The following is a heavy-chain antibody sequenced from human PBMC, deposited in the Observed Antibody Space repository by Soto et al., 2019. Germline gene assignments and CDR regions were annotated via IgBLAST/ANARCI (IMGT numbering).Heavy chain of an antibody. CDR3: PSPYYLTHYGMDV. D-gene: IGHD3-10*01. V-gene: IGHV1-69*12. CDR1: GGTFSSYA. Sequence: QVQLVQSGAEVKKPGSSVKVSCKASGGTFSSYAISWVRQAPGQGLEWMGGIIPIFGTANYAQKFQGRVTITADESPNTAYMELSRLRSEDTAVYYCPSPYYLTHYGMDVWGQGSTVTVSS. CDR2: IIPIFGTA. J-gene: IGHJ6*02.